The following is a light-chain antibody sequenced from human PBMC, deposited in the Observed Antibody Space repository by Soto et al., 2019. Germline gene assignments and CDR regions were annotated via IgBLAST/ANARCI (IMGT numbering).Light chain of an antibody. J-gene: IGKJ5*01. CDR2: GAS. CDR3: QQRSNWPPIT. Sequence: EIVLTQSPGTLSLSPGERATLSCRASQSVYNNYIAWYQQKPGQAPRTVIYGASIRATGIPDRFSGSGSGTDFSLTITRLEPADFAVYYCQQRSNWPPITFGQGTRL. V-gene: IGKV3D-20*02. CDR1: QSVYNNY.